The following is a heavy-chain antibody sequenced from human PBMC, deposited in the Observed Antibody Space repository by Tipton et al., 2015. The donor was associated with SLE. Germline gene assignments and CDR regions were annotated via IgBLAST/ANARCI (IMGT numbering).Heavy chain of an antibody. Sequence: TLSLTCAVYGGSFSSYYWSWIRQSPEKGLEWIGEINYSGSTKYNPSLKSRVTISVDASKNQFSLKMNFMTAADTAVYYCATSLNYYDSSGPEAWGQGTIVTVSS. CDR3: ATSLNYYDSSGPEA. J-gene: IGHJ3*01. V-gene: IGHV4-34*01. D-gene: IGHD3-22*01. CDR1: GGSFSSYY. CDR2: INYSGST.